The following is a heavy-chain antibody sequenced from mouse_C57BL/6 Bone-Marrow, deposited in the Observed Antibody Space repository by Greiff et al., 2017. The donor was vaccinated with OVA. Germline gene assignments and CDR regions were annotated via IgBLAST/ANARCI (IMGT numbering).Heavy chain of an antibody. J-gene: IGHJ4*01. CDR3: ARDTTVVARDYAMDY. CDR1: GYTFTSYW. V-gene: IGHV1-64*01. Sequence: QVQLQQPGAELVKPGASVKLSCKASGYTFTSYWMHWVKQRPGQGLEWIGMIHPNSGSTNYNEKFKSKATLPVDKSSSTAYMQLSSLTSEDSAVYYWARDTTVVARDYAMDYWGQGTSVTVSS. D-gene: IGHD1-1*01. CDR2: IHPNSGST.